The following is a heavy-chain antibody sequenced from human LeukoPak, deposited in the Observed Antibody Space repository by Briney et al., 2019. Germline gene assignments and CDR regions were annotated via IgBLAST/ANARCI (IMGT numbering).Heavy chain of an antibody. CDR3: ARADDDYDINY. V-gene: IGHV3-7*01. Sequence: GALRLSCAASGFTFSSYWMSWVRQAPGKGLEWVANIKQDGSEKYYADSLKGRFTVSRDNSKNTVYLQMNSLRADDTAVYYCARADDDYDINYWGQGTLVTVS. CDR2: IKQDGSEK. CDR1: GFTFSSYW. J-gene: IGHJ4*02. D-gene: IGHD3-22*01.